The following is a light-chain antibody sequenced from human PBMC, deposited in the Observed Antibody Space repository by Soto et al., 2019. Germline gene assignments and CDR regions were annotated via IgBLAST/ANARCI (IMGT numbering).Light chain of an antibody. CDR2: GAS. CDR1: QSVGTR. Sequence: IVLTQSPATLSFSRGERATLSCRASQSVGTRLAWYQHKTGQAPSLLMSGASSRATGIPDRFSGSGSETDFTLTISRLEPEDFALYYCQHYQVGQPIAFGRGTRLEIK. V-gene: IGKV3-20*01. J-gene: IGKJ5*01. CDR3: QHYQVGQPIA.